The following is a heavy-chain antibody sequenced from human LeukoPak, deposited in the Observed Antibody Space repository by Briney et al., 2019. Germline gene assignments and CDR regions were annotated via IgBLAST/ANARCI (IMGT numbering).Heavy chain of an antibody. D-gene: IGHD3-10*01. J-gene: IGHJ3*02. CDR2: INNDGSST. CDR1: GFTFSHYW. Sequence: GGSLRLSCAASGFTFSHYWMHWVRQVPGKGLVWVSHINNDGSSTTYADSVKGRFTISRDNSKNTLYLQMNSLRAEDTAVYYCAKRHGSGSLVFDIWGQGTMVTVSS. CDR3: AKRHGSGSLVFDI. V-gene: IGHV3-74*01.